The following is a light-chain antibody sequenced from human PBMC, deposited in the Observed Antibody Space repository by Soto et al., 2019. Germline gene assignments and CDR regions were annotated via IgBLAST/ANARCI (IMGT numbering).Light chain of an antibody. J-gene: IGKJ1*01. Sequence: DIQMTQSPSSLSASVGDRVTIPCRASQRITNSLNWYQQKPGRAPNLLIYAASSLQSGVPSRFSGSGSGTDFTLTINTLQPEDFATYSCQHSYSAPPTFGQGTKVDIK. CDR1: QRITNS. CDR2: AAS. CDR3: QHSYSAPPT. V-gene: IGKV1-39*01.